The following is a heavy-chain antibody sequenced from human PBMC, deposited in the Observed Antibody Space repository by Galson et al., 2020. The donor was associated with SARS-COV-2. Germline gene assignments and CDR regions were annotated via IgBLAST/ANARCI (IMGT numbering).Heavy chain of an antibody. J-gene: IGHJ4*02. D-gene: IGHD2-8*02. Sequence: GGSLRLSCAASGFTFSSYWMHWVRQAPGKGLVWVSRIKSDGSIINYADSVKGRFTISRDNAKNTLYLQMNSLRAEDTAVYYCTSVLANWGQGTLVTVSS. V-gene: IGHV3-74*01. CDR1: GFTFSSYW. CDR3: TSVLAN. CDR2: IKSDGSII.